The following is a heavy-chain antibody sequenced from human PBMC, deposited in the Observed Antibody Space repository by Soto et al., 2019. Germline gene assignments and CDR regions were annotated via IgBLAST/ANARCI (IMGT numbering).Heavy chain of an antibody. J-gene: IGHJ4*02. D-gene: IGHD3-22*01. CDR1: GFTFNSYA. CDR3: VSHYSDNNGLEF. CDR2: LSGSGGST. V-gene: IGHV3-23*01. Sequence: SVGSLRLSCAASGFTFNSYAMSCVRQAPGKGLEWVSVLSGSGGSTYYADSVQGRFTISRDNSKNTLFLQMNSLRAAGTAIYYCVSHYSDNNGLEFWGQGTLVSVSS.